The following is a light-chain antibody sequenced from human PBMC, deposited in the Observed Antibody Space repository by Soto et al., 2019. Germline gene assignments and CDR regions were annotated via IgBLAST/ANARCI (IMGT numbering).Light chain of an antibody. CDR1: QNLGTLY. Sequence: EIVLTQSPGTLSLSPGERGTLSCRASQNLGTLYLAWFQQKSGQAPRLLIYSASRRATGIPGSFPGSFSGTDFALTINRVKPEHFAVYFSQQYAGSPRTFGQGTKVEI. V-gene: IGKV3-20*01. CDR3: QQYAGSPRT. CDR2: SAS. J-gene: IGKJ1*01.